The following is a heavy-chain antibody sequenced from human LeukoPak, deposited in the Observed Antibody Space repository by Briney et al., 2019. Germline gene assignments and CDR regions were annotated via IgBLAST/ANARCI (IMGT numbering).Heavy chain of an antibody. Sequence: GGSLRLSCAASGFTFSSYAMHWVRRAPGKGLEWVAVISYDGSNKYYADSVKGRFTISRDNSKNTLYLQMNSLRAEDTAVYYCARGSSSSWWGVYFDYWGQGTLVTVSS. D-gene: IGHD6-13*01. V-gene: IGHV3-30-3*01. CDR2: ISYDGSNK. CDR1: GFTFSSYA. J-gene: IGHJ4*02. CDR3: ARGSSSSWWGVYFDY.